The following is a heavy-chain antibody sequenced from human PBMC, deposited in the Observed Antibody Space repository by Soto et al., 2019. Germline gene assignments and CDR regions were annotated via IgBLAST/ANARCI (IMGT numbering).Heavy chain of an antibody. CDR1: GGDFRGYY. CDR2: INHSGST. J-gene: IGHJ3*01. CDR3: ARGRAFMSRNAFDF. V-gene: IGHV4-34*01. D-gene: IGHD1-26*01. Sequence: QVQLQEWGAGLLKPSETLSLTCAVYGGDFRGYYWTWIRQPPGKGLEWLGEINHSGSTNSNPSLGGRVTISVDTSKNQFSLNLTSMTAADTAVYYCARGRAFMSRNAFDFWGQGTMVIVSS.